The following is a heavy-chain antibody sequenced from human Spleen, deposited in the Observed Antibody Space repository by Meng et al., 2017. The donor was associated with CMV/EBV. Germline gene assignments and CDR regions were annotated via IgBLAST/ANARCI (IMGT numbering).Heavy chain of an antibody. J-gene: IGHJ5*02. Sequence: VTFNSYGISCVRQDTGRGLESMGESIPILGLANYAKKYQGYVTITADKSTITAYMELSSLRSEDTAVYYCARVMNSSWFFNFGWFDPWGQGALVTVSS. CDR1: VTFNSYG. V-gene: IGHV1-69*10. CDR3: ARVMNSSWFFNFGWFDP. D-gene: IGHD6-13*01. CDR2: SIPILGLA.